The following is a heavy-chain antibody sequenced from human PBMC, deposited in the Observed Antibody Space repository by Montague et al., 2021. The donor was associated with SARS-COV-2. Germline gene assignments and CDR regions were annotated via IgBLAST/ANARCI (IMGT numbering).Heavy chain of an antibody. CDR2: TYYRSKWYS. V-gene: IGHV6-1*01. Sequence: CAISGDSVSSNSVAWRWIRQSPARGLEWLGRTYYRSKWYSDYAPSVRGRLTVNPDASKNEFSLELNYVTPEDTAVYYCVRYSGWFYFDFWGQGTLATVS. CDR1: GDSVSSNSVA. D-gene: IGHD6-19*01. J-gene: IGHJ4*02. CDR3: VRYSGWFYFDF.